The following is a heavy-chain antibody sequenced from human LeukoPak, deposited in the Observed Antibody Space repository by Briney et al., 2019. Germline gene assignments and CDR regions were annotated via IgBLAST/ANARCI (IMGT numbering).Heavy chain of an antibody. V-gene: IGHV4-30-2*01. CDR3: ARAWFGESAYTFDY. D-gene: IGHD3-10*01. Sequence: PSETLSLTCAVSGGSISSGGYSWSWIRQPPGKGLEWIGYIYHSGSTYYNPSLKSRVTISVDTSKNQFSLKLSSVTAADTAVYYCARAWFGESAYTFDYWGQGTLVTVSS. CDR1: GGSISSGGYS. J-gene: IGHJ4*02. CDR2: IYHSGST.